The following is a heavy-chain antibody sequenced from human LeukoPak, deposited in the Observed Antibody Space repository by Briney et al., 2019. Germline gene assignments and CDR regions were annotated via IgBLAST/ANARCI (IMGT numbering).Heavy chain of an antibody. Sequence: SETLSLTCTVSGGSISSYYWSWIRQPPGKGLEWIGHIYYSGSTNYNPSLKSRVTISVDTSKNQFSLKLSSVTAADTAVYYCARLRGYSYGSFDYWGQGTLVTVSS. D-gene: IGHD5-18*01. CDR2: IYYSGST. CDR3: ARLRGYSYGSFDY. V-gene: IGHV4-59*01. J-gene: IGHJ4*02. CDR1: GGSISSYY.